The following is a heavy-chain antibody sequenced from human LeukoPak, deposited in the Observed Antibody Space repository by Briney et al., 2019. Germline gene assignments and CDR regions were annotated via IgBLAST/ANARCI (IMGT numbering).Heavy chain of an antibody. CDR1: GFTFSSYA. Sequence: GRSLRLSCAASGFTFSSYAMHWVRQAPGKGLEWVAVISYDGSNKYYADSVKGRFTISRDNSKNTLYLQMNSLRAEDTAVYYCAREEEIPGDHYFDYWGQGTLVTVSS. CDR2: ISYDGSNK. D-gene: IGHD3-16*01. V-gene: IGHV3-30-3*01. J-gene: IGHJ4*02. CDR3: AREEEIPGDHYFDY.